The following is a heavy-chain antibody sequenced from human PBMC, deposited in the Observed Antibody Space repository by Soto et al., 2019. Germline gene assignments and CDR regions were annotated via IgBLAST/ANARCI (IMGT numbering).Heavy chain of an antibody. CDR1: AFKLKNHG. V-gene: IGHV3-30*03. CDR3: ASDLTTTLEFGRGNSVPDFFAD. D-gene: IGHD3-16*01. Sequence: EGSLRLSGAVSAFKLKNHGMHWHRQAPGKGLESVGVNAYDGSEIFYSESVEGQFSISRVDSKETLHLRITGLKREDTDMYFFASDLTTTLEFGRGNSVPDFFADLGQGALVTVSS. J-gene: IGHJ4*02. CDR2: NAYDGSEI.